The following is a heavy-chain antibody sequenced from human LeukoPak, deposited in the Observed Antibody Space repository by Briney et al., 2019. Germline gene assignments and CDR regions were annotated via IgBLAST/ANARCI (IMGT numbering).Heavy chain of an antibody. CDR2: IYYSGST. CDR3: ARGVRVTIFGVVTQIAFDI. J-gene: IGHJ3*02. CDR1: GGSISSGGYY. V-gene: IGHV4-31*03. Sequence: PSQTLSLTCTVSGGSISSGGYYWSWIRQHPGKGLEWIGYIYYSGSTYYNPSLKSRVTISVDTSKNQFSLKLSSVTAADTAVYYCARGVRVTIFGVVTQIAFDIWGQGTMVTVSS. D-gene: IGHD3-3*01.